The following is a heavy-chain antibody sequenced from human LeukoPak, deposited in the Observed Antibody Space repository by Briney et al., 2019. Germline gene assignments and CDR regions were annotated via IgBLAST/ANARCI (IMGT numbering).Heavy chain of an antibody. V-gene: IGHV3-23*01. Sequence: GGSLRLSCAASGFTFSSYAMSWVRQATGKGLEGVSAISGSGGSTYYADSVKGRFTISRDNSKNTLYLQMSSLRAEDTAVYYCAKPWSLPAPTGYLGGMDVWGQGTTVTVSS. J-gene: IGHJ6*02. CDR1: GFTFSSYA. CDR2: ISGSGGST. D-gene: IGHD2-2*01. CDR3: AKPWSLPAPTGYLGGMDV.